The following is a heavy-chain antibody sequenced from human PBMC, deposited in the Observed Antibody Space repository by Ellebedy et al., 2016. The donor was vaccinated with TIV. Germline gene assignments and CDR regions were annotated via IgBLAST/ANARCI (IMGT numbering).Heavy chain of an antibody. Sequence: GESLKISCVASGFTFSSYAMHWVRQAPGKGLEWVAVISYDGSTKYYADSVKGRFTLSRDNSKNTLYLQMNSLGAEDTAVYYCARDVSMWRHLGLPGYWGQGSLVTVSS. CDR2: ISYDGSTK. CDR3: ARDVSMWRHLGLPGY. D-gene: IGHD3-3*02. CDR1: GFTFSSYA. J-gene: IGHJ4*02. V-gene: IGHV3-30-3*01.